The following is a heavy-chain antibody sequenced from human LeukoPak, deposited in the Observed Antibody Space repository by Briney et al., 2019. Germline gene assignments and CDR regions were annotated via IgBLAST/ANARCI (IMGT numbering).Heavy chain of an antibody. J-gene: IGHJ4*02. D-gene: IGHD6-13*01. CDR3: AREGGNSTSWGYFDY. CDR2: ISWDGNKK. V-gene: IGHV3-30*04. CDR1: GFTFRGYT. Sequence: GGSLRLSCGASGFTFRGYTMHWVRQAPGKGLQWVAVISWDGNKKFHADSVEGRFTISRDNSKNTLSLQMNSLRLEDTALYYCAREGGNSTSWGYFDYWGQGTLVTVSS.